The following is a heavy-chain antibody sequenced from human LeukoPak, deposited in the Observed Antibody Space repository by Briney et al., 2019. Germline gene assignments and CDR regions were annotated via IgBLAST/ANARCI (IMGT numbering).Heavy chain of an antibody. CDR2: IGTAGDT. V-gene: IGHV3-13*01. D-gene: IGHD3-22*01. CDR3: ARALNYYDSSGYYRGGAFDI. CDR1: GFTFSSYD. J-gene: IGHJ3*02. Sequence: GGSLRLSCAASGFTFSSYDMHWVRQATGKGLEWVSAIGTAGDTYYPGSVKGRFTISRENAKNSLYFQMNSLRAGDTAVYYCARALNYYDSSGYYRGGAFDIWGQGTMVTVSS.